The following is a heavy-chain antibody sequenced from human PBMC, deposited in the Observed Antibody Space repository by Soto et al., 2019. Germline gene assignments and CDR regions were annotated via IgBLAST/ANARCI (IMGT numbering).Heavy chain of an antibody. V-gene: IGHV3-7*01. CDR2: IKEDGSEK. D-gene: IGHD3-3*01. CDR3: ARGTILDY. J-gene: IGHJ4*02. CDR1: GFTFSSYW. Sequence: EIQLVESGGGLDQPGGSLRLSCAASGFTFSSYWMTWVRQAPGKGLEWVANIKEDGSEKNYVDSVKGRFTISRDNAKKSVYLQMNSLRADDTAVYYCARGTILDYWGQGTLVIVSS.